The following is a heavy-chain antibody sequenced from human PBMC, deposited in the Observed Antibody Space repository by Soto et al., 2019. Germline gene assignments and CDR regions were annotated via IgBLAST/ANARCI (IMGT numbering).Heavy chain of an antibody. D-gene: IGHD2-15*01. CDR2: TYYRSKWYK. Sequence: SPTLSLTCAISGDSVSSNSAAWNWIRQSPSRGLEWLGRTYYRSKWYKEYAASVRSRITINPDTSKNQFSLQLNSVSPEDTAVYYCARTVGWLDPWGQGILVTVSS. CDR3: ARTVGWLDP. V-gene: IGHV6-1*01. CDR1: GDSVSSNSAA. J-gene: IGHJ5*02.